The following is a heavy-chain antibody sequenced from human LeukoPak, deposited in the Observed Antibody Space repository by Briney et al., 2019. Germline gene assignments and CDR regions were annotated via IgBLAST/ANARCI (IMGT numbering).Heavy chain of an antibody. J-gene: IGHJ4*02. CDR1: GGSISSSSYY. CDR2: IYYSGST. Sequence: SETLSLTCTVSGGSISSSSYYWGWIRQPPGKGLEWIGSIYYSGSTYYNPSLKSRVTISVDTSKNQFSLKLSSVTAADTAVYYCARDTTGTTSYFDYWGQGTLVTVSS. V-gene: IGHV4-39*07. D-gene: IGHD1-1*01. CDR3: ARDTTGTTSYFDY.